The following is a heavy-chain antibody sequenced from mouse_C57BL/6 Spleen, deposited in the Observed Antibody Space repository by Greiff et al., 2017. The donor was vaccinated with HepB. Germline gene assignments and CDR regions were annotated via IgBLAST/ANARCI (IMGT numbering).Heavy chain of an antibody. J-gene: IGHJ2*01. D-gene: IGHD1-1*01. CDR3: ARHGNFDY. Sequence: VQLQQSGAELVRPGTSVKVSCKASGYAFTNYLIEWVKQRPGQGLEWIGVINPGSGGTNYNEKFKGKATLTADKSSSTAYMQLSSLTSEDSAVYFCARHGNFDYWGQGTTLTVSS. CDR1: GYAFTNYL. V-gene: IGHV1-54*01. CDR2: INPGSGGT.